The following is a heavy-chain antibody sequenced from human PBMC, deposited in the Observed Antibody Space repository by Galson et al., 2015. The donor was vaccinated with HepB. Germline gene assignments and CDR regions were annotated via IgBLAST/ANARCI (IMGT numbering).Heavy chain of an antibody. D-gene: IGHD3-22*01. CDR2: IKSKTDGGTT. V-gene: IGHV3-15*01. Sequence: SLRLSCAASGFTFSNAWMSWVRQAPGKGLEWVGRIKSKTDGGTTDYAAPVKGRFTISRDDSKNTLYLQMNSLKTEDTAVYYCITETGSGYYSHWFDPWGQGTLVTVSS. CDR3: ITETGSGYYSHWFDP. CDR1: GFTFSNAW. J-gene: IGHJ5*02.